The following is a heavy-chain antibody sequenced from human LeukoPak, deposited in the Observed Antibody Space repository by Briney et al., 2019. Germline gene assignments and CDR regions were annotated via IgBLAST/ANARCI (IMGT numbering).Heavy chain of an antibody. CDR1: GYSISSGYY. Sequence: PSETLSLTCAVSGYSISSGYYWGWIRQPPGKGLEWIGSIYRSGSTYYNPSLKSRVTISVDTSKNQFSLKLSSVTAADTAVYYCARQGLYYYDSSGPDAFDIWGQGTMVTVSS. CDR3: ARQGLYYYDSSGPDAFDI. CDR2: IYRSGST. D-gene: IGHD3-22*01. V-gene: IGHV4-38-2*01. J-gene: IGHJ3*02.